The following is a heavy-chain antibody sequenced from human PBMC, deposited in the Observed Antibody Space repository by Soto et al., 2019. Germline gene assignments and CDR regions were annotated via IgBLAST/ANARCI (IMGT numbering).Heavy chain of an antibody. Sequence: QVQLQQSGPGLVKPSQTLSLTCGISGDSVSSNTAAWNWIRQSPSRGLEWLGRTYFSSKWYNDYAVSVKSRITINPDTSKNQFSLQLNSVTPEDTAVYYCARTQPLLYPPNWFDPWGQGTLVTVSS. D-gene: IGHD2-2*02. CDR3: ARTQPLLYPPNWFDP. CDR2: TYFSSKWYN. CDR1: GDSVSSNTAA. J-gene: IGHJ5*02. V-gene: IGHV6-1*01.